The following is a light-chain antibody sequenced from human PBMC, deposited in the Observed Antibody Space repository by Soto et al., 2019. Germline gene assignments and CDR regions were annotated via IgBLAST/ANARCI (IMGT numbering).Light chain of an antibody. Sequence: EIGVSQSPSTLSLSTGERATLSCRASQSVSSYLAWYQQKPGQAPRLLIYDASNRATGIPDRFSGSGSGTDFTLTISRLEPEDIAVYYCQQYFSSGTFGQGTKVDIK. J-gene: IGKJ1*01. CDR3: QQYFSSGT. V-gene: IGKV3-11*01. CDR2: DAS. CDR1: QSVSSY.